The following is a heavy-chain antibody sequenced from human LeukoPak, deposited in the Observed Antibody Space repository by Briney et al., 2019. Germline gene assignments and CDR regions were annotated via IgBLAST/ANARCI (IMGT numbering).Heavy chain of an antibody. V-gene: IGHV3-23*01. CDR3: ARGVYYYDSSNCGY. D-gene: IGHD3-22*01. CDR2: ISDSGGST. J-gene: IGHJ4*02. Sequence: PGGSLRLSCAASEFTFSSYAMSWVRQAPGKGLEWVSAISDSGGSTYYADSVKGRFTVSRDNSKNTMYLQMNSLRAEDTAVYYCARGVYYYDSSNCGYWGQGTLVTVSS. CDR1: EFTFSSYA.